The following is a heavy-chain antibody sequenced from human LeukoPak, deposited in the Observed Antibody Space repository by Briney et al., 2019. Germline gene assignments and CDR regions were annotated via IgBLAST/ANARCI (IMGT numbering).Heavy chain of an antibody. CDR3: ARGIIVFSSGWSEIAEYFQP. D-gene: IGHD6-19*01. CDR1: GFTFSSYA. J-gene: IGHJ1*01. Sequence: PGRSLRLSCAASGFTFSSYAMHWVRQAPGKGLEWVAVISYDGSNKYYADSVKGGFTISRENSKNTLYLQMNSLGAEDTAVYYCARGIIVFSSGWSEIAEYFQPSGAGTPVTVSS. V-gene: IGHV3-30*04. CDR2: ISYDGSNK.